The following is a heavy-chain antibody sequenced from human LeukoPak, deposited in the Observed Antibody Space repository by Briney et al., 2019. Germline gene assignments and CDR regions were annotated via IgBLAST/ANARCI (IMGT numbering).Heavy chain of an antibody. Sequence: PRGSLRLSCAASGFTFSSYEMNWVRQAPGKGLEWVSYISSSGSTKYYADSVKGRSTISRDNAKNSLYLQMNSLRAEDTAVYYCARTVSGSYAAYYFDYWGQGTLVTVSS. CDR2: ISSSGSTK. CDR1: GFTFSSYE. D-gene: IGHD1-26*01. CDR3: ARTVSGSYAAYYFDY. V-gene: IGHV3-48*03. J-gene: IGHJ4*02.